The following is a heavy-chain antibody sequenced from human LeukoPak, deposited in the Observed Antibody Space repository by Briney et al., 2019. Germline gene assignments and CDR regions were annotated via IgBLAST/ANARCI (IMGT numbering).Heavy chain of an antibody. Sequence: PSETLSLTCAVYGGSFSGYYWSWIRQPLGKGLEWIGEINHSENTDYNPSLKSRVTISVDTSKNQFSLKLSSVTAADTAVYYCTRGSIAYYYMDVWGKGTTVTISS. J-gene: IGHJ6*03. D-gene: IGHD3-22*01. V-gene: IGHV4-34*01. CDR2: INHSENT. CDR3: TRGSIAYYYMDV. CDR1: GGSFSGYY.